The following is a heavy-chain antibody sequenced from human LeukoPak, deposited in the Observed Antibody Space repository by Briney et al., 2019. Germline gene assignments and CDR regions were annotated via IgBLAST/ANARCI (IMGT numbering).Heavy chain of an antibody. J-gene: IGHJ4*02. D-gene: IGHD3-22*01. Sequence: GGSLRLSCAASGFTFNNYAMSWVRQAPGKGLEWVSAISGSGGSTYYADSVKGRFTISRDNFKNTLYLQMNSLRAEDTAVYYCAKEAYYDGTGYFDFWGQGTLVTVSS. V-gene: IGHV3-23*01. CDR1: GFTFNNYA. CDR2: ISGSGGST. CDR3: AKEAYYDGTGYFDF.